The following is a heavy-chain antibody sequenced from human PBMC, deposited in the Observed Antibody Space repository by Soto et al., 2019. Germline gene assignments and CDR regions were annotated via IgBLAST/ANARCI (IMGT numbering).Heavy chain of an antibody. CDR3: VREVCIGSTCISRGWFDP. CDR1: GFTFSPYW. D-gene: IGHD2-2*01. J-gene: IGHJ5*02. CDR2: INHDGSGT. V-gene: IGHV3-74*01. Sequence: VQLVESGGGLVQPGGSLRLSCEASGFTFSPYWMHWVRQAPGKGLIWVSRINHDGSGTVYADSVQGRFTISRDNGRNTIYLQMNSLTAEDTAVYYCVREVCIGSTCISRGWFDPWGQGTLVTVSS.